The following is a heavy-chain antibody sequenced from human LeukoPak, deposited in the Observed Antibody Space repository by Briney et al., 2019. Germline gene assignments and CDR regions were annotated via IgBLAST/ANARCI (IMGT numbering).Heavy chain of an antibody. CDR2: ISGTGDYT. J-gene: IGHJ4*02. CDR1: GFTFSSYA. Sequence: GGSLRLSCAASGFTFSSYAMSWVRQAPGKGLEWVSTISGTGDYTYSADSVEGRFTISRDNSENTLYLQMNSLRAEDTALYYCAKGRDVGSRSQRYDYWGQGTLVTVSS. V-gene: IGHV3-23*01. D-gene: IGHD3-10*01. CDR3: AKGRDVGSRSQRYDY.